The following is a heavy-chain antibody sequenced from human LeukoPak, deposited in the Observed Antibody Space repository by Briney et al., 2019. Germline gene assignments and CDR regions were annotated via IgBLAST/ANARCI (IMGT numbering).Heavy chain of an antibody. CDR2: IIPILGIA. D-gene: IGHD5-24*01. J-gene: IGHJ3*02. CDR3: ARVRDGHAFDM. Sequence: VASVKVSCKASGGTFSSYAISWVRPAPGQGLEWMGRIIPILGIANYAQKFQGRVTITADKSTSTAYMELSSLRSEDTAVYYCARVRDGHAFDMWGQGTMVTVSS. CDR1: GGTFSSYA. V-gene: IGHV1-69*04.